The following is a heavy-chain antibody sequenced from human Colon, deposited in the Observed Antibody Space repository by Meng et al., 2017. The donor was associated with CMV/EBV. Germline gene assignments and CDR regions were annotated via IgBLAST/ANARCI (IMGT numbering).Heavy chain of an antibody. J-gene: IGHJ4*02. CDR2: ISYSGNT. V-gene: IGHV4-59*01. Sequence: GSLRLSCVVYGGSFSDYFWTWIRQPPGKGLEWIGYISYSGNTNYNPSLKSRLTIEVDTSTNQFSLKLTSVSAADTAMYYCARETSGWSTGIDYWGQGTLVTVSS. D-gene: IGHD6-19*01. CDR3: ARETSGWSTGIDY. CDR1: GGSFSDYF.